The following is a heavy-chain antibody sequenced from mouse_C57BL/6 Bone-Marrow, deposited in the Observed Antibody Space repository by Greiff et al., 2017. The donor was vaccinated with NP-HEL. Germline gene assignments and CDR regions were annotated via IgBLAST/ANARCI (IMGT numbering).Heavy chain of an antibody. CDR2: IDPENGDT. V-gene: IGHV14-4*01. J-gene: IGHJ3*01. CDR3: TTFIYYDYLAY. Sequence: EVQLQQSGAELVRPGASVKLSCTASGFNIKDDYMHWVKQRPEQGLEWIGWIDPENGDTEYASKFQGKATITADTSSNTAYLQLSSLTSEDTAVYYCTTFIYYDYLAYWGQGTLVTVSA. CDR1: GFNIKDDY. D-gene: IGHD2-4*01.